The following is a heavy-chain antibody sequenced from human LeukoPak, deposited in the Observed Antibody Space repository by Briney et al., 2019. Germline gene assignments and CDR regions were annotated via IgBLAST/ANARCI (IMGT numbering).Heavy chain of an antibody. CDR1: GYTFTSYG. V-gene: IGHV1-18*01. J-gene: IGHJ6*03. D-gene: IGHD4-17*01. Sequence: ASVKVSCKASGYTFTSYGISWVRQAPGQGLEWMGWISAYNGNTNYAQKLQGRVTMTTDTSTSTAYMELRSLRSDDTAVYYCAKFLTVTTPVHMDVWGKGTTVTISS. CDR2: ISAYNGNT. CDR3: AKFLTVTTPVHMDV.